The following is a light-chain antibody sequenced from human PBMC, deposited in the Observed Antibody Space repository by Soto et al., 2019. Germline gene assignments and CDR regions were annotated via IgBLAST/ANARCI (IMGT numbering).Light chain of an antibody. CDR3: QQYDNLPPFT. V-gene: IGKV1-33*01. CDR1: QGISNY. Sequence: DIQMTQSPSSLSASVGDRVTITCQASQGISNYLNWYQQKPGKAPKLLIYDASNLETGVPSRFSGSGSGTDFTFTISSLQPEDIATYYCQQYDNLPPFTFAPGTKVDIK. CDR2: DAS. J-gene: IGKJ3*01.